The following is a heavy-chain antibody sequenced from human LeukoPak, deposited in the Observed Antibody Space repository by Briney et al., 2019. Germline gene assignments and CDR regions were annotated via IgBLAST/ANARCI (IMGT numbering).Heavy chain of an antibody. CDR3: ARARGTGWYFDL. CDR2: ISYDGSNK. Sequence: GRSLRLSCAASGFTFSSYGMHWVRQAPGKGLEWVAVISYDGSNKFYADSVKGRFTISRDNSENTLYLQMNSLRAEDTAVYYCARARGTGWYFDLWGRGTLVTVSS. D-gene: IGHD2-15*01. V-gene: IGHV3-30*03. J-gene: IGHJ2*01. CDR1: GFTFSSYG.